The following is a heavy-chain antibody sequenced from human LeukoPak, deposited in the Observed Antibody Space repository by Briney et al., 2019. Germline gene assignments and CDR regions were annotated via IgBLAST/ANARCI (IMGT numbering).Heavy chain of an antibody. CDR3: AREGPSFWSGPDYGMDV. D-gene: IGHD3-3*01. J-gene: IGHJ6*02. CDR1: GGSVSSGSYY. Sequence: SETLSLTCTVSGGSVSSGSYYWSWIRQPPGKGLEWIGYIYYSGSTNYNPSLKSRVTISVDTSKNQFSLKLSSVTAAHTAVYYCAREGPSFWSGPDYGMDVWGQGTTVTVSS. CDR2: IYYSGST. V-gene: IGHV4-61*01.